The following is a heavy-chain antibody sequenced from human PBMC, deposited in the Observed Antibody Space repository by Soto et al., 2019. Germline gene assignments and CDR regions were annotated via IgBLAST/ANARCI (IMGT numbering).Heavy chain of an antibody. D-gene: IGHD2-8*01. CDR3: ARGPLDYPIPDFDY. CDR1: GYTFTSYG. Sequence: QVQLLQSGAEVKKPGASVKVSCKASGYTFTSYGISWVRQAPGQGLEWMGWISTFNSHTDNAQKVQGRVAMTTGRSTWTAYMELRSLRSDDTAVYYCARGPLDYPIPDFDYGGQGTLVTFSS. J-gene: IGHJ4*02. CDR2: ISTFNSHT. V-gene: IGHV1-18*01.